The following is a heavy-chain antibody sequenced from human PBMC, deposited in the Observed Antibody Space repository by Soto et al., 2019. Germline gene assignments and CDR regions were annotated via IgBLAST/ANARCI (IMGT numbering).Heavy chain of an antibody. CDR1: GYSFTSYW. CDR2: IYPFYSDT. J-gene: IGHJ4*02. Sequence: GESLKISCKGSGYSFTSYWIFWVRQMPVKGLEFMGIIYPFYSDTRYSPSFQGHVTISSYNSISTSYLQWSSLKASDTAMYYCARPLGYSSGPGYWGQGTLVTVSS. D-gene: IGHD6-19*01. V-gene: IGHV5-51*01. CDR3: ARPLGYSSGPGY.